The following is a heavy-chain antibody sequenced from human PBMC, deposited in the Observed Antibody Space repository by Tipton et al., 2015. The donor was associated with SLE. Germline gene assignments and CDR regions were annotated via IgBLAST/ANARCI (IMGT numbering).Heavy chain of an antibody. CDR1: GYSISSDYY. CDR2: IYTSGST. CDR3: AREGNWGFAY. V-gene: IGHV4-38-2*02. D-gene: IGHD7-27*01. Sequence: TLSLTCTVSGYSISSDYYWGWIRQPPGKGLEWIGRIYTSGSTNYNPSLKSRVTISVDTSKNQFSLKLSSVTAADTAVYFCAREGNWGFAYWGQGTLVTVSS. J-gene: IGHJ4*02.